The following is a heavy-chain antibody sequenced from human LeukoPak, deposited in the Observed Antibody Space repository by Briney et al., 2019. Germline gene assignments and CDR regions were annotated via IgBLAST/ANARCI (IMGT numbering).Heavy chain of an antibody. J-gene: IGHJ4*02. CDR3: ASVPPTEFDY. V-gene: IGHV4-59*06. D-gene: IGHD5/OR15-5a*01. Sequence: PSETLSLTCTVSGGSISSYYWSWIRQPPGKGLEWIGYIYYSGSTYYNPSLKSRVTISVDTSKNQFSLKLSSVTAADTAVYYCASVPPTEFDYWGQGTLVTVSS. CDR2: IYYSGST. CDR1: GGSISSYY.